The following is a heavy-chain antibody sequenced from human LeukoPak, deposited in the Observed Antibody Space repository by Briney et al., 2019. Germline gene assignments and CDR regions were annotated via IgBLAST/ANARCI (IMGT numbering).Heavy chain of an antibody. CDR1: GFTFSSYE. CDR2: ISSSGSTI. V-gene: IGHV3-48*03. J-gene: IGHJ4*02. D-gene: IGHD3-16*01. Sequence: GGSLRLSCAASGFTFSSYEMNWVRQAPGKGLEWVSYISSSGSTIYYADSVKGRFTISRDNAKNSLYLQMNSLRAEDTVVYYCARDPLYDYVWGTNDYWGQGTLVTVSS. CDR3: ARDPLYDYVWGTNDY.